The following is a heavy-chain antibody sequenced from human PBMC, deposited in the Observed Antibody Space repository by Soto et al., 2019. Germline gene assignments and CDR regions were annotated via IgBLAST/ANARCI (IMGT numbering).Heavy chain of an antibody. CDR2: IIPILGIA. CDR3: ARDPGGPHYYYGMDV. J-gene: IGHJ6*02. V-gene: IGHV1-69*08. D-gene: IGHD2-15*01. Sequence: QVQLVQSGAEVKKPGSSVKVSCKASGGTFSSYTISWVRQAPGQGLEWMGRIIPILGIANYAQKFQGRVTTTADKSPSTAYMELRSLRSEDTAVYYCARDPGGPHYYYGMDVWGQGTTVTVSS. CDR1: GGTFSSYT.